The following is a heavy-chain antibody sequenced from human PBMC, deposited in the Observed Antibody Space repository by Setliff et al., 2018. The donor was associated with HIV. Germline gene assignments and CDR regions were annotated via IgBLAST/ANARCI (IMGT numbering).Heavy chain of an antibody. J-gene: IGHJ4*02. CDR1: GASVASGDSY. Sequence: LSLTCTVSGASVASGDSYWSWIRLPAGKGPQWIGHVHTNVRTNYYPSLNSRVTISADISKNEFSLNLRSVTAADTAVYYCVIRRNFDWLMRSGPFDDWGQGLLVTVSS. V-gene: IGHV4-61*09. CDR3: VIRRNFDWLMRSGPFDD. D-gene: IGHD3-9*01. CDR2: VHTNVRT.